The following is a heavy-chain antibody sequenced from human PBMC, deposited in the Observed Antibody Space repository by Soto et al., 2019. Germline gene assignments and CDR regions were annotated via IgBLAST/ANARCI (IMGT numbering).Heavy chain of an antibody. D-gene: IGHD3-22*01. CDR3: ARDGTLYDSSGYYYLY. J-gene: IGHJ4*02. Sequence: QVQLVQSGAEVKKPGSSVKVSCKASGGTFSRNAISWVRQAPGQGLEWMGGIIPLFGKANYAQKFQGRVTITADESTSTAYMELSSLRSEDTALYYCARDGTLYDSSGYYYLYWGQGTLVTVSS. V-gene: IGHV1-69*01. CDR1: GGTFSRNA. CDR2: IIPLFGKA.